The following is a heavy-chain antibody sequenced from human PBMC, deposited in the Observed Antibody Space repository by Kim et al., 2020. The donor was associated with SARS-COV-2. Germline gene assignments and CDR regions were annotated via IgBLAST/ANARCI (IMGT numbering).Heavy chain of an antibody. CDR1: GFTFSSYG. D-gene: IGHD6-19*01. V-gene: IGHV3-30*18. Sequence: GGSLRLSCAASGFTFSSYGMHWVRQAPGKGLEWVAVISYDGSNKYYADSVKGRFTISRDNSKNTLYLQMNSLRAEDTAVYYCAKEEGSGYSSGWTYYYYGMDVRGQGNTVTVSS. CDR2: ISYDGSNK. CDR3: AKEEGSGYSSGWTYYYYGMDV. J-gene: IGHJ6*02.